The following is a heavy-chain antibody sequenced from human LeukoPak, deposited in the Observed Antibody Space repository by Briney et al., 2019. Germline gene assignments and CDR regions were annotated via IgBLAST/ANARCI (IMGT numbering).Heavy chain of an antibody. CDR2: IYYSGST. D-gene: IGHD1-26*01. J-gene: IGHJ6*02. CDR1: GGSISSSSYY. CDR3: ERRSLVRTVGYYYAMDV. Sequence: SETLSLTCTVSGGSISSSSYYWGWIRQPPGKGLEWIGSIYYSGSTYYNPSLKSRVTISVDTSKNQFSLKLSSVTAADTAVYYCERRSLVRTVGYYYAMDVWGQGTTVTVSS. V-gene: IGHV4-39*07.